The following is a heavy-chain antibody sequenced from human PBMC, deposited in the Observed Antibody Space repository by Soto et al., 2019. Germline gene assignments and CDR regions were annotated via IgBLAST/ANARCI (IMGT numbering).Heavy chain of an antibody. D-gene: IGHD3-22*01. Sequence: GGSLRLSCAASGFTFSSYWRSWVRQAPGKGLEWVADIKQDGSEKYYVDSVKGRFTISRDNAKNSLYLQMNSLRAEDTAVYYCARAPYYYDSSGYPGPYYGMDVSGQGTTVTVSS. CDR1: GFTFSSYW. CDR2: IKQDGSEK. CDR3: ARAPYYYDSSGYPGPYYGMDV. J-gene: IGHJ6*02. V-gene: IGHV3-7*05.